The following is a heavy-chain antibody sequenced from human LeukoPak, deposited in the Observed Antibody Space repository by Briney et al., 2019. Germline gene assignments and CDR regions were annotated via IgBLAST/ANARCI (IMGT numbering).Heavy chain of an antibody. V-gene: IGHV3-30*18. Sequence: AGGSLRLSCIGSGFNFTQYAIYWVRQAPGKGLEWVAVVSFDGNDAYYADSVKGRFSISRDNSQNTVTLQMNNLRVEDTAIYYCAKLARNDGSYYFDYWGQGTLVTVSS. CDR1: GFNFTQYA. J-gene: IGHJ4*02. CDR2: VSFDGNDA. D-gene: IGHD1-14*01. CDR3: AKLARNDGSYYFDY.